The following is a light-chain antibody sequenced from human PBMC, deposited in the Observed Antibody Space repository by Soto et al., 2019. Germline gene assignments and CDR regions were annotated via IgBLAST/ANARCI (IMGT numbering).Light chain of an antibody. CDR1: SSDVGAYNS. CDR3: SSYTSTSAWV. V-gene: IGLV2-14*01. CDR2: EVS. J-gene: IGLJ3*02. Sequence: QSALTQPPSASGSPGQSVTISCTGTSSDVGAYNSVSWYQQHPGKAPQLMIYEVSNRPSGVSNRFSGSKSGNTASLTISGLQAEDETDYYCSSYTSTSAWVFGGGTKVTVL.